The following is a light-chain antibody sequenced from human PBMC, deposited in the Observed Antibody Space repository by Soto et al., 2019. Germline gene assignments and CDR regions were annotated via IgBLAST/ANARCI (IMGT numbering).Light chain of an antibody. CDR2: DAS. CDR1: QSISRL. J-gene: IGKJ1*01. Sequence: IQMTQSPSTLSASVGARVHITCRASQSISRLLAWYQQKPGKAPKVLIWDASTLQRGVPSRFSGSGSGTEFTLTISSLQPDDFATYYCQQYNDYSTWTFGQGTKVDIK. V-gene: IGKV1-5*01. CDR3: QQYNDYSTWT.